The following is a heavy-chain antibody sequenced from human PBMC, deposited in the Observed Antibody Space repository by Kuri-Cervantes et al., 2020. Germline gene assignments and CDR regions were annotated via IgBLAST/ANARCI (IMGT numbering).Heavy chain of an antibody. CDR1: GFTFSSYW. CDR3: AKDRDYSNLFDP. V-gene: IGHV3-7*03. J-gene: IGHJ5*02. Sequence: ETLSLTCAASGFTFSSYWMSWVRQAPGKGLEWVANIKQDGSEKYYADSVQGRFTISRDNSKNTLYLQMNSLRAEDTAVYYCAKDRDYSNLFDPWGQGALVTVSS. CDR2: IKQDGSEK. D-gene: IGHD4-11*01.